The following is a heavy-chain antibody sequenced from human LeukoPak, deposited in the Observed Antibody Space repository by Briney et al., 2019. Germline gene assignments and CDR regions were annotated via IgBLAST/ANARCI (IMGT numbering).Heavy chain of an antibody. Sequence: GGSLRLSCAASGFIFSNYALMWVRQAPGKGLEWVSSITGRGDETFYADSVKGRFSLSRDNSKNMLYLQMYSLGAEDTAIYYCAKGAAAGLVDWFDPWGQGTLSPSPQ. V-gene: IGHV3-23*01. CDR2: ITGRGDET. J-gene: IGHJ5*02. CDR1: GFIFSNYA. D-gene: IGHD6-13*01. CDR3: AKGAAAGLVDWFDP.